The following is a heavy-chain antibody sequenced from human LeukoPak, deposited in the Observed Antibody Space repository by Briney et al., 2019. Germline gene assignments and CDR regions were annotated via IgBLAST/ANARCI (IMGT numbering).Heavy chain of an antibody. J-gene: IGHJ5*02. CDR3: ARVGGTAAGICDP. Sequence: PSETLSLTCTVSGGSTSSSSYYWGWIRQPPGKGLEWIGSIYYSGSTYYNPSLKSRVTISVDTSKNQFSLKLSSVTAADTAVYYCARVGGTAAGICDPWGQGTLVTVSS. CDR1: GGSTSSSSYY. D-gene: IGHD6-13*01. CDR2: IYYSGST. V-gene: IGHV4-39*07.